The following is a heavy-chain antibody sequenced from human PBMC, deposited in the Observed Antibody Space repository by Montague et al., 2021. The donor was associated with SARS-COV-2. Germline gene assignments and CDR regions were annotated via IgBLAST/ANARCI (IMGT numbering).Heavy chain of an antibody. CDR1: GGSFSGYY. V-gene: IGHV4-34*01. CDR2: INHSGST. D-gene: IGHD3-22*01. J-gene: IGHJ2*01. CDR3: ARGAPTITMIVVVFTGAGWYFDL. Sequence: SETLSLTCAVHGGSFSGYYWSWIRQPPGKGLEWIGEINHSGSTNYNPSLKSRVSISVDTSKNQFSLKLSSVTAADTAVYYCARGAPTITMIVVVFTGAGWYFDLWGHGTLVTVSS.